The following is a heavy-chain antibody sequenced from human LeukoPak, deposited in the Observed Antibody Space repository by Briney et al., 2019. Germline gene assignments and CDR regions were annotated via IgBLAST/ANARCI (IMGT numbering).Heavy chain of an antibody. CDR1: GYTFTGYY. J-gene: IGHJ4*02. D-gene: IGHD1-26*01. V-gene: IGHV1-2*04. CDR2: INPNSGGT. CDR3: ARDRSISGSYYTFDY. Sequence: GASVKVSCKASGYTFTGYYMHWVRQAPGQGLEWMGWINPNSGGTNYAQKFQGWVTMTRDTSINTAYMELSRLRSDDTAVYYCARDRSISGSYYTFDYWGQGTLVTVSS.